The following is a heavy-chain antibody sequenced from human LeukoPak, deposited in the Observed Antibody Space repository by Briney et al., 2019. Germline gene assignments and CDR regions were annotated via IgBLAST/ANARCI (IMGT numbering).Heavy chain of an antibody. CDR2: IYYSGST. Sequence: SEALSLTCTVSGGSISSGDYYWSWIRQPPGKGLEWIGYIYYSGSTYYNPSLKSRVTISVDTSKNQFSLKLSSVTAADTAVYYCARVGSYGPIDYWGQGTLVTVSS. CDR3: ARVGSYGPIDY. J-gene: IGHJ4*02. CDR1: GGSISSGDYY. D-gene: IGHD5-18*01. V-gene: IGHV4-30-4*01.